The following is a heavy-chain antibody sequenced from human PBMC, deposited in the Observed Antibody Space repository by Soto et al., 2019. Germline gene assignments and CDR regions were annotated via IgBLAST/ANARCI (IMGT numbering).Heavy chain of an antibody. CDR3: ARGILGYCSGGSCQTYYYMDV. J-gene: IGHJ6*03. D-gene: IGHD2-15*01. CDR2: ISSNGGST. V-gene: IGHV3-64*01. CDR1: GFTFSSYA. Sequence: PGGSLRLSCAASGFTFSSYAMHWVRQAPGKGLEYVSAISSNGGSTYYANSVKGRFTISRDNSKNTLYLQMGSLRAEDMAVYYCARGILGYCSGGSCQTYYYMDVWGKGTTVTVSS.